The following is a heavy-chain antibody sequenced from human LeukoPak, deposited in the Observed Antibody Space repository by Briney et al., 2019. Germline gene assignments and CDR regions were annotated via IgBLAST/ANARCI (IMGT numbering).Heavy chain of an antibody. CDR1: GFTFSSYE. CDR2: ISSSGSTI. V-gene: IGHV3-48*03. Sequence: GGSLRLSCAASGFTFSSYEMNWVRQAPGKGLEWVSYISSSGSTIYYSDSVKGRFTISRDNAKNSLYLQMNSLRAEDTAVYYCARDLRDIVVVLAATDPIYYYYYYMDVWGKGTTVTVSS. D-gene: IGHD2-15*01. J-gene: IGHJ6*03. CDR3: ARDLRDIVVVLAATDPIYYYYYYMDV.